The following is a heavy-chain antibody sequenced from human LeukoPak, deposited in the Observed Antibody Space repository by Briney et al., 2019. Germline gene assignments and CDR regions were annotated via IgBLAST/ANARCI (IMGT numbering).Heavy chain of an antibody. CDR3: ARQYCTSTTCYHREFDF. V-gene: IGHV5-51*01. CDR2: IYPGDSNT. Sequence: GESLKISCKGSGYSFTNYWIAWVRQMPVKGLECMGIIYPGDSNTKYSPSFQGLVTISADKSISTAYLQWSSLKASDTSIYYCARQYCTSTTCYHREFDFWGQGTLVTVSS. J-gene: IGHJ4*02. CDR1: GYSFTNYW. D-gene: IGHD2-2*01.